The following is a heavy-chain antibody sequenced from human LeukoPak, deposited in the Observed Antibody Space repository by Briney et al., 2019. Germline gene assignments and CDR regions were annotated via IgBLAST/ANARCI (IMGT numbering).Heavy chain of an antibody. J-gene: IGHJ4*02. CDR2: INSDGSTT. V-gene: IGHV3-74*01. Sequence: PGGSLRPSCAASGFTFSNYWMHWVRQVPGKGLVWVSRINSDGSTTSYVDSVKGRFTISRDNAKSTLYLQMNSLRAEDTAVYYCARGGPIDYWGQGTLVTVSS. CDR1: GFTFSNYW. CDR3: ARGGPIDY.